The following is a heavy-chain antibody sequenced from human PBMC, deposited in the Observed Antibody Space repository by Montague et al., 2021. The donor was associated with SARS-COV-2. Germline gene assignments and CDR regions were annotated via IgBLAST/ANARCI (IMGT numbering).Heavy chain of an antibody. Sequence: SGTLSLTCIVSGSSVRSYYWSWIRQPPGKGLEWIGYIYDSGSTNYNPSLKSRVTISVDTSKNQFSLKLSSVTAADTAVYYCARENTVTTFGGPYYIDSWGQGTLVTVSA. J-gene: IGHJ4*02. CDR1: GSSVRSYY. CDR3: ARENTVTTFGGPYYIDS. V-gene: IGHV4-59*02. CDR2: IYDSGST. D-gene: IGHD4-17*01.